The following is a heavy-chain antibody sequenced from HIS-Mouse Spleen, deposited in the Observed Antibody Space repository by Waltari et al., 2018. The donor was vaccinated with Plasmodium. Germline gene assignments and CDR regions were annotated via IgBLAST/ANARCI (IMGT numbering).Heavy chain of an antibody. J-gene: IGHJ4*02. V-gene: IGHV4-39*07. CDR3: ARDRITGTSYFDY. CDR1: VGPISSSSYY. D-gene: IGHD1-7*01. CDR2: IYYSGST. Sequence: QLQLQESGPGLVKPSETLSLTCTVSVGPISSSSYYWGWIRQPPGKGLEWIGSIYYSGSTYYNPSLKSRVTISVDTSKNQFSLKLSSVTAADTAVYYCARDRITGTSYFDYWGQGTLVTVSS.